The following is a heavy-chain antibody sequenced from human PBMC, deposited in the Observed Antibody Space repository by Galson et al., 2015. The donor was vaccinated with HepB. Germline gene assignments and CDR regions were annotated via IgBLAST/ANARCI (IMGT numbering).Heavy chain of an antibody. Sequence: SVKVSCKASGYTFTSYGISWVRQAPGQGLEWMGWISAYNGNTNYAQKLQGRVTMTTDTSTSTAYMELRSLRSDDTAVYYCARVSSVLMVYAIEDWFDPWGQGTLVTVSS. CDR3: ARVSSVLMVYAIEDWFDP. V-gene: IGHV1-18*04. J-gene: IGHJ5*02. CDR2: ISAYNGNT. D-gene: IGHD2-8*01. CDR1: GYTFTSYG.